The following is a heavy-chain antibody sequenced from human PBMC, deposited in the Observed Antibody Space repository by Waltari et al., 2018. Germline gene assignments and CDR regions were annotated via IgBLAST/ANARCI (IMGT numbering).Heavy chain of an antibody. CDR2: ISYDGSNK. CDR1: GFTFSSYA. J-gene: IGHJ4*02. V-gene: IGHV3-30-3*01. D-gene: IGHD3-16*02. CDR3: ARDRTRADYIWGSYLNGDY. Sequence: QVQLVESGGGVVQPGRSLRLSCAASGFTFSSYAMHWVRQAPGKGLEWVAVISYDGSNKYYADSVKGRFTISRDNSKNTLYLQMNSLRAEDTAVYYCARDRTRADYIWGSYLNGDYWGQGTLVTVSS.